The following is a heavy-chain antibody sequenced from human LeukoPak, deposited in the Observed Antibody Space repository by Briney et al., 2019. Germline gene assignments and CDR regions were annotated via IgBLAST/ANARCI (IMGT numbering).Heavy chain of an antibody. CDR1: GGSFSDYY. J-gene: IGHJ4*02. Sequence: SETLSLTCAVYGGSFSDYYWSWIRQPPGKGLEWIGEINHSGSTNYNPSLKSRVTISVDTSKNQFSLKLSSVTAADTAVYYCASRDFWSGYYLAYWGQGTLVTVSS. V-gene: IGHV4-34*01. CDR3: ASRDFWSGYYLAY. D-gene: IGHD3-3*01. CDR2: INHSGST.